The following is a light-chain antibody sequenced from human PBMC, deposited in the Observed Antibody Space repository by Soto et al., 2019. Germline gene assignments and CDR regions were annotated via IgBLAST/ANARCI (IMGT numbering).Light chain of an antibody. CDR1: QGITHD. Sequence: DIQVTQSPSSLSASVGDRVTITCRASQGITHDLGWYQQKPGKAPKRLIYDASNLQSGVPSRFSGSGSGTDFTPTIRSLQPEDFATDYSLQHYHYPWTFGQGTKVEIK. J-gene: IGKJ1*01. CDR3: LQHYHYPWT. V-gene: IGKV1-17*01. CDR2: DAS.